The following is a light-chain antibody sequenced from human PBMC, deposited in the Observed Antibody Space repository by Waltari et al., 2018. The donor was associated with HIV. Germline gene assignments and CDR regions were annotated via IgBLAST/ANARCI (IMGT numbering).Light chain of an antibody. CDR2: KAS. CDR1: RSISAW. J-gene: IGKJ1*01. CDR3: HHYYTPMWT. V-gene: IGKV1-5*03. Sequence: DIKMTQSPSTLSASVGDRVTITCRASRSISAWLAWYQQKPGKAPNLLIYKASTLESGVPSRFSGSGSGTEFTLTIASLQPDDFATYYCHHYYTPMWTFGQGTKVEIK.